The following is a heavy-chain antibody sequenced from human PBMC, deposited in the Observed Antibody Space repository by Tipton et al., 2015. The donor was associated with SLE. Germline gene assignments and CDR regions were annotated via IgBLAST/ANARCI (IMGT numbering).Heavy chain of an antibody. Sequence: PRLSCAASGFTFSSYGMHWVRQAPGKGLEWVAFIRYDGSNKYYADSVKGRFTISRDNSKNTLYLQMNSLRAEDTAVYYCAKVLEGFWSALGYWGQGTLVTVSS. J-gene: IGHJ4*02. D-gene: IGHD3-3*01. V-gene: IGHV3-30*02. CDR3: AKVLEGFWSALGY. CDR1: GFTFSSYG. CDR2: IRYDGSNK.